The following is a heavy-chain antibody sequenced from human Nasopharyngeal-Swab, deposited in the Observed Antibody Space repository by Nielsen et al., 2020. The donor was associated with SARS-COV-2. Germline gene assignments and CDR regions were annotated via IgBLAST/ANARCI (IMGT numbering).Heavy chain of an antibody. D-gene: IGHD1-20*01. Sequence: GGSLRLSCTASGFTFRSYSLNWVRQAPGKGLEWISYISRSSSTIYYADSVQGRFTISRDNAKNSLYLQMNSLRAEDTAVYYCAKSDPGITGTTWPYYMDVWGKGTTVTVSS. CDR1: GFTFRSYS. CDR2: ISRSSSTI. V-gene: IGHV3-48*01. CDR3: AKSDPGITGTTWPYYMDV. J-gene: IGHJ6*03.